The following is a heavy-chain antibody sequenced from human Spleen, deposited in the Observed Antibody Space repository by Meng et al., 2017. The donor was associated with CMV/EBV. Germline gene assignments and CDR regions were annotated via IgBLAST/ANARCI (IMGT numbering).Heavy chain of an antibody. V-gene: IGHV4-34*01. Sequence: SETLSLTCAVYGGPFSGYYWSWIRQPPGKGLEWIGEINHSGSTNYNPSLKSRVTISVDTSKNQFSLKLSSVTAADTAVYYCARERLRLNSPDYFDYWGQGTLVTVSS. CDR2: INHSGST. J-gene: IGHJ4*02. CDR1: GGPFSGYY. CDR3: ARERLRLNSPDYFDY. D-gene: IGHD2/OR15-2a*01.